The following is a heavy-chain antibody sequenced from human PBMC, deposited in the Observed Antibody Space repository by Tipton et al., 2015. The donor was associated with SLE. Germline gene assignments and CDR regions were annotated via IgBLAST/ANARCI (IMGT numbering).Heavy chain of an antibody. CDR3: ARLGEGCSSTSCYWGYFDL. CDR1: GGSISSTSYY. V-gene: IGHV4-39*07. J-gene: IGHJ2*01. D-gene: IGHD2-2*01. CDR2: IYYSGST. Sequence: TLSLTCTVSGGSISSTSYYWGWIRQPPGKGLEWIGSIYYSGSTYYNPSLKSRVTISVDTSKNQFSLKLSSVTAADTAVYYCARLGEGCSSTSCYWGYFDLWGRGTLVTVSS.